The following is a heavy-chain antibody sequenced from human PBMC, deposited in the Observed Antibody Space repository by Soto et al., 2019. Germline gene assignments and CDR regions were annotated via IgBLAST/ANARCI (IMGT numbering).Heavy chain of an antibody. CDR1: GCSIASVYY. CDR3: ARTFDYYGMDV. V-gene: IGHV4-38-2*01. J-gene: IGHJ6*02. Sequence: SGSLYVSFAVSGCSIASVYYWAWIRQSPWKGLEWIGSIYHAGSVYYNPSLNSRVAVSLDTSKNHFSLKLTSVTAADTAVYYCARTFDYYGMDVWGQGTTVTVSS. CDR2: IYHAGSV.